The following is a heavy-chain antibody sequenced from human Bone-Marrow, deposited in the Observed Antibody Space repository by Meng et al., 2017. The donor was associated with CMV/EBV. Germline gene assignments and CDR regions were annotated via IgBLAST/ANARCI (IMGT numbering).Heavy chain of an antibody. J-gene: IGHJ4*02. D-gene: IGHD6-19*01. CDR2: IYYSGST. V-gene: IGHV4-39*07. CDR1: GGSINNSSYY. Sequence: SETLSLTCTVSGGSINNSSYYWGWIRQSPGKGLEWIGNIYYSGSTYYQPSLKRRVTITVDTSKNQFSLKLSSVTAADTAVYYCARGGAVAGREADWGQGTLVTVSS. CDR3: ARGGAVAGREAD.